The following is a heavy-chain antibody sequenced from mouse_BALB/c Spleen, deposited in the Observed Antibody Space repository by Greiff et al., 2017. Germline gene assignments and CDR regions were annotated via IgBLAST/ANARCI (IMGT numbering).Heavy chain of an antibody. D-gene: IGHD2-1*01. J-gene: IGHJ3*01. Sequence: VQLQQSGAELVKPGASVKLSCTASGFNIKDTYMHWVKQRPEQGLEWIGRIDPANGNTKYDPKFQGKATITADTSSNTAYLQLSSLTSEDTAVYYCARTRYGNYEAWFAYWGQGTLVTVSA. CDR1: GFNIKDTY. CDR3: ARTRYGNYEAWFAY. V-gene: IGHV14-3*02. CDR2: IDPANGNT.